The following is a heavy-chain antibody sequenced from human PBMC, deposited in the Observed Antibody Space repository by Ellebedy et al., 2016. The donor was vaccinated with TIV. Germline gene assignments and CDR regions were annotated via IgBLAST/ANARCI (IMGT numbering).Heavy chain of an antibody. J-gene: IGHJ6*02. V-gene: IGHV4-59*06. Sequence: SETLSLXCTVSGGSISSYYWSWIRQPPGKGLEWIGYIYYSGSTYYNPSLKSRVTISVDTSKNQFSLKLSSVTAADTAVYYCARSIRYPHYYYYGMDVWGQGTTVTVSS. CDR3: ARSIRYPHYYYYGMDV. CDR2: IYYSGST. CDR1: GGSISSYY. D-gene: IGHD4-17*01.